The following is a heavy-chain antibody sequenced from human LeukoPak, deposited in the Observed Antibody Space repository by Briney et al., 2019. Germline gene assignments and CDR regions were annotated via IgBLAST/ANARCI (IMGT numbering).Heavy chain of an antibody. CDR2: IYTSGST. CDR3: ARDGGPYYYYYMDV. Sequence: PSQTLSLTCTVSGGSISSGSYYWSWIRQPAGTGLEWIGRIYTSGSTNYNPSLKSRVTISVDTSKNQFSLKLSSVTAADTAVYYCARDGGPYYYYYMDVWGKGTTVTVSS. J-gene: IGHJ6*03. CDR1: GGSISSGSYY. D-gene: IGHD3-16*01. V-gene: IGHV4-61*02.